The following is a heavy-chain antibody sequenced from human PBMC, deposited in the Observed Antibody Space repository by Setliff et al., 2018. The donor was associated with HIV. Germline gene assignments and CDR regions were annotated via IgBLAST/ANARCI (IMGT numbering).Heavy chain of an antibody. J-gene: IGHJ4*02. Sequence: KSSETLSLTCAVYGGSFSGFYWTWIRQPPGKGLEWIGEIKHGGSTYYNPSLKSRVTISVDTSKNQFSLSLSSVTAADTAVYYCARLPDINSWPFDYWARGTLVTVSS. CDR2: IKHGGST. CDR3: ARLPDINSWPFDY. V-gene: IGHV4-34*01. CDR1: GGSFSGFY. D-gene: IGHD6-13*01.